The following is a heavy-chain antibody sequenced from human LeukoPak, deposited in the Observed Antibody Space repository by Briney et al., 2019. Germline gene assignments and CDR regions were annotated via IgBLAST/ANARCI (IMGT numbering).Heavy chain of an antibody. CDR3: ARDSLGDTAMVVGHRTYYYYGMDV. J-gene: IGHJ6*02. CDR2: IYYTGST. D-gene: IGHD5-18*01. Sequence: SETLSLTCTVSGGSISSYYWGWIRQPSGKGLEWIADIYYTGSTNYNPSLKSRVTISVDTSKNQFSLRLSSVTAADTAMYYCARDSLGDTAMVVGHRTYYYYGMDVWGQGTTVTVSS. V-gene: IGHV4-59*01. CDR1: GGSISSYY.